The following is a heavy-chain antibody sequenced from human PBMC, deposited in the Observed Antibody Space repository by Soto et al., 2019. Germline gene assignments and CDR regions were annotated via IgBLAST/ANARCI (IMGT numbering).Heavy chain of an antibody. V-gene: IGHV3-23*01. J-gene: IGHJ4*02. D-gene: IGHD2-21*02. CDR3: AKDDVSGDGLWLVSD. CDR1: GFTFRNNV. Sequence: GGSLRLSCAASGFTFRNNVLSWVRQAPGKGLDWVSGITGSGLTIEHSASVKGRFTISRDNSKNTVYLQMNSLRAEDTAIYYCAKDDVSGDGLWLVSDWGQGTPVTVSS. CDR2: ITGSGLTI.